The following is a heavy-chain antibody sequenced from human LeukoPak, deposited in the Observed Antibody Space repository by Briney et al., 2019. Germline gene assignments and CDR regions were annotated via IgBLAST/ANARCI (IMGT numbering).Heavy chain of an antibody. J-gene: IGHJ6*02. V-gene: IGHV5-51*01. D-gene: IGHD3-3*01. Sequence: GESLKISCKGSGYSFTSYWIGWVRQMPGKGLKWMGIIYPGDSDTRYSPSFQGQVTISADKSISTAYLQWSSLKASDTAMYYCARQGHDFWSGYTYYYYGMDVWGQGTTVTVSS. CDR2: IYPGDSDT. CDR1: GYSFTSYW. CDR3: ARQGHDFWSGYTYYYYGMDV.